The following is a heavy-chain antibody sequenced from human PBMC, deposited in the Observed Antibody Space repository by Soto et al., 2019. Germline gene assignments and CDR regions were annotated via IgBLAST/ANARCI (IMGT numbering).Heavy chain of an antibody. J-gene: IGHJ5*02. CDR2: ILYDGSTK. V-gene: IGHV3-33*01. CDR3: ARLKLVAGRNRFDP. D-gene: IGHD6-19*01. CDR1: GFDFSRYG. Sequence: QVQLVESGGGVVQPGRSLRLSCEASGFDFSRYGMHWVRQAPGKGLEWVSVILYDGSTKYYADSMKGRFTVSRDNSRNTLYLQMNSLRDEDTAVYYCARLKLVAGRNRFDPWGQGTLVTVSS.